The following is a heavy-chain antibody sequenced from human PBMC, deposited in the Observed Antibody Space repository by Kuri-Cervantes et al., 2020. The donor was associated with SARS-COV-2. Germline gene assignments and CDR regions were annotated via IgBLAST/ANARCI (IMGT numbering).Heavy chain of an antibody. CDR1: GFPFDRYS. CDR2: INSDGSGT. Sequence: GGSLRLSCAASGFPFDRYSMHWIRQTSGKGPVWVSRINSDGSGTKYADSVKGRFTISRDNSKNSLYLQMNSLRTEDTALYYCAKDRAEGYFDYWGQGTLVTVSS. J-gene: IGHJ4*02. CDR3: AKDRAEGYFDY. V-gene: IGHV3-74*01.